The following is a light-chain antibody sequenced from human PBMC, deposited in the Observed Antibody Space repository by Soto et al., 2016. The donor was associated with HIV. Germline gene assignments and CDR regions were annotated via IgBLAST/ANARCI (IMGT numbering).Light chain of an antibody. V-gene: IGLV3-21*03. CDR1: NIGGKS. CDR2: DNN. J-gene: IGLJ2*01. CDR3: QVWDSSSDVV. Sequence: SYELTQPPSVSVAPRKTASITCGGSNIGGKSVHWYQQKPGQAPVLVVYDNNDRPSGVPERFSGSNSGNTATLTISSVEAGDEADYFCQVWDSSSDVVFGGGTKLTVL.